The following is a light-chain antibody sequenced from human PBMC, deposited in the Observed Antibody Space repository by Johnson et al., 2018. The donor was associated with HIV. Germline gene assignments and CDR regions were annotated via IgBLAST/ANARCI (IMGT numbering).Light chain of an antibody. Sequence: QSVLTQPPSVSAAPGQKVTISCSGSSSTIGNNYVSWCQRLPGTAPKLLIHDTDERPPGLPDRFSGSKSGPSATLGITGLLTGDEAAYHCGTWDSSLRTGFFGTGTKVTVL. CDR2: DTD. CDR1: SSTIGNNY. V-gene: IGLV1-51*01. J-gene: IGLJ1*01. CDR3: GTWDSSLRTGF.